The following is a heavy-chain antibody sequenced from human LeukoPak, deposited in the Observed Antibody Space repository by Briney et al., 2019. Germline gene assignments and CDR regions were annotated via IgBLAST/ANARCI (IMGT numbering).Heavy chain of an antibody. Sequence: GGSLRLSCAASGFTFSSYSMNWVRQAPGKGLEWDSSISSSSSYIYYAESVKGRFTISRDNAKNSLYLQMNSLRAEDTAVYYCARTYYDFWSGLGWFDPWGQGTLVTVSS. V-gene: IGHV3-21*01. J-gene: IGHJ5*02. CDR2: ISSSSSYI. CDR3: ARTYYDFWSGLGWFDP. CDR1: GFTFSSYS. D-gene: IGHD3-3*01.